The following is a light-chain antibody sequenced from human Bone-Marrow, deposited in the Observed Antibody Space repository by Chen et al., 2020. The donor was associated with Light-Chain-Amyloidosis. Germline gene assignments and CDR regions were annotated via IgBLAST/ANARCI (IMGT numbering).Light chain of an antibody. CDR2: DDS. Sequence: SHVLTQPSSVSVAPGQTATIDCGGNNIGSTSVHWYQQTPGQAPLLVVYDDSDRPSGIPERLSGSKSGNTATLTFVRVEAEDESDYYCRVWDGGSGRPVFGGWTKLTVL. J-gene: IGLJ3*02. V-gene: IGLV3-21*02. CDR1: NIGSTS. CDR3: RVWDGGSGRPV.